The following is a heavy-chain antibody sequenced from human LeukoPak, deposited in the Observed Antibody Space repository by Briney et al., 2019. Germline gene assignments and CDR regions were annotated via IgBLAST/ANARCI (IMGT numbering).Heavy chain of an antibody. Sequence: KPSETLSLTCTVSGGSISSYYWSWIRQPPGKGLEWIGYIYYSGSTNYNPSLKSRVTISVDTSKNQFSLKLSSVTAADTAVYYCAGGYSLDYWGQGTLVTVSS. CDR1: GGSISSYY. CDR2: IYYSGST. J-gene: IGHJ4*02. D-gene: IGHD5-18*01. CDR3: AGGYSLDY. V-gene: IGHV4-59*01.